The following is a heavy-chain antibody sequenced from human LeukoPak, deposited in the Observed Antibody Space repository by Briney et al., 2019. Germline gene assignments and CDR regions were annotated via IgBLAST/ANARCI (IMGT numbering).Heavy chain of an antibody. V-gene: IGHV4-59*01. CDR3: ARDLGGIYFDY. CDR2: SHFSGST. Sequence: SETLSLTCTVSDASISGYYCSWIRQPPGQGLDWIGSSHFSGSTNYNPSLSLRVTITVDTSKNQLHLKLSSGTAADTAVYYCARDLGGIYFDYWGQGTLVTVSS. D-gene: IGHD1-26*01. J-gene: IGHJ4*02. CDR1: DASISGYY.